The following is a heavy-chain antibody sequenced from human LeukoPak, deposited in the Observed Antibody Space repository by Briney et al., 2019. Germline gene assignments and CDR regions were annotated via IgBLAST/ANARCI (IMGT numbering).Heavy chain of an antibody. J-gene: IGHJ4*02. Sequence: AESLSLTCTVSNGYISNYFWSWIRQAAGKGLEWIGRIYTTGSTNYNPSLRSRVTMSVDASEKQFSLRLTSVTAADTAVYYCARAPSETRYSRASEYYFEYWGQGILVTVSS. CDR1: NGYISNYF. D-gene: IGHD2/OR15-2a*01. CDR2: IYTTGST. V-gene: IGHV4-4*07. CDR3: ARAPSETRYSRASEYYFEY.